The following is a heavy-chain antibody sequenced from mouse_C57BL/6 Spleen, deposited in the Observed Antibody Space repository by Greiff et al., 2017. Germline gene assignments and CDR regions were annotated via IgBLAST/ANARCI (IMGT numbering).Heavy chain of an antibody. V-gene: IGHV6-3*01. Sequence: EVMLVESGGGLVQPGGSMKLSCVASGFTFSNYWMNWVRQSPEKGLEWVAQIRLKSDNYATHYAESVKGRFTISRDDSKSIVYLQMNNLRAEDTGIYSGTEGLLFPFVYWGQGIWVIVFA. CDR1: GFTFSNYW. D-gene: IGHD1-1*01. J-gene: IGHJ3*01. CDR2: IRLKSDNYAT. CDR3: TEGLLFPFVY.